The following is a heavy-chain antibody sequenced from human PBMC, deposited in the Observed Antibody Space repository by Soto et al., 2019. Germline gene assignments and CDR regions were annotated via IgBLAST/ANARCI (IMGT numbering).Heavy chain of an antibody. CDR2: IYYSGST. J-gene: IGHJ6*02. V-gene: IGHV4-31*03. D-gene: IGHD3-3*01. Sequence: SETLSLTCTVSGGSISSGGYYWSWIRQHPGKGLEWIGYIYYSGSTYYNPSLKSRVTISVDTSKNQFSLKLSSVTAADTAVYYCARVGARNYDFWSGSNGMDVWGQGTKVTVSS. CDR3: ARVGARNYDFWSGSNGMDV. CDR1: GGSISSGGYY.